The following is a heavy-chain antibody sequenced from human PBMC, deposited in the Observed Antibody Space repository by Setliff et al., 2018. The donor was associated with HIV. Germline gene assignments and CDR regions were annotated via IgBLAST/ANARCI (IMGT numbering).Heavy chain of an antibody. CDR2: INSDGSGT. CDR3: ARGGITVGGYTLVGDRLWDH. V-gene: IGHV3-74*01. D-gene: IGHD3-16*01. CDR1: GFTFNTYW. J-gene: IGHJ4*02. Sequence: GGSLRLSCVASGFTFNTYWMHWVRQVPGKGLVWVSHINSDGSGTKYADSVNGRFTMSRDNAKNTLYLQMNNLRVDDTAMYYCARGGITVGGYTLVGDRLWDHWGQGTPVTVSS.